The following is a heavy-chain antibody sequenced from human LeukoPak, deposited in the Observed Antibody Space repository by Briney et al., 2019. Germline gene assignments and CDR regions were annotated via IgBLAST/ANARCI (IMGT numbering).Heavy chain of an antibody. Sequence: KPSETLSLTCAVYGGSFSGYYWSWIRQPPGKGLEWIGEINHSGSTNYNPSLKSRVTISVDTSKNQFSLKLSSVTAADTAVYYCAREPSYYYYGMDVWGQGTTVTVSS. V-gene: IGHV4-34*01. CDR3: AREPSYYYYGMDV. CDR2: INHSGST. J-gene: IGHJ6*02. CDR1: GGSFSGYY.